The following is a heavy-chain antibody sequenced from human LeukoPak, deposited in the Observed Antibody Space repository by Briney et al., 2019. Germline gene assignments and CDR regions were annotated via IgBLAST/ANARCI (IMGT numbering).Heavy chain of an antibody. D-gene: IGHD2-15*01. V-gene: IGHV1-46*01. CDR1: GYTFTSYY. J-gene: IGHJ4*02. Sequence: ASVKVSCKASGYTFTSYYMHWVRRAPGQGLEWMGIINPSGGSTSYAQKFQGRVTMTRDTSTSTVYMELSGLRSEDTAVYYCARDQYCSGGSCRIYYFDYWGQGTLVTVSS. CDR2: INPSGGST. CDR3: ARDQYCSGGSCRIYYFDY.